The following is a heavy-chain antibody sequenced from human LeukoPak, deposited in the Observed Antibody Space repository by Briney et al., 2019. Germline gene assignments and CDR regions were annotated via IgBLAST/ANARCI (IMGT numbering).Heavy chain of an antibody. J-gene: IGHJ4*02. V-gene: IGHV3-30*18. D-gene: IGHD2-2*01. CDR2: ISYDGSNK. CDR1: GFTFSSYG. CDR3: AKDRLRSTSCYFDY. Sequence: PGRSLRLSCAASGFTFSSYGMHWVRQAPGRGLEWVAVISYDGSNKYYADSVKGRFTISRDNSKNTLYLQVNSLRAEDTAVYYCAKDRLRSTSCYFDYWGQGTLVTVSS.